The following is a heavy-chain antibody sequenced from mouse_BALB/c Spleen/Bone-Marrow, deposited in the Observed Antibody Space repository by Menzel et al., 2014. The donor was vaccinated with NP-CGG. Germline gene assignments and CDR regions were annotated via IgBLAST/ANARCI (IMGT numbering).Heavy chain of an antibody. Sequence: EVKVEESGGGLVKPGGSLKISCAASGFTFSSYVMSWVRQTPEKRLEWVAAISSGGSYTYYPESVKGRFTISRDHAKNSVNVQMSMLRSEVKAKYECASCGESSLLRSKQFDVWGAGTTVTVSS. CDR2: ISSGGSYT. CDR1: GFTFSSYV. D-gene: IGHD1-2*01. J-gene: IGHJ1*01. CDR3: ASCGESSLLRSKQFDV. V-gene: IGHV5-9-1*01.